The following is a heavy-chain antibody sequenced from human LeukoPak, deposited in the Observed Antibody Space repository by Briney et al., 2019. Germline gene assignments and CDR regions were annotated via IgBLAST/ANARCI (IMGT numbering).Heavy chain of an antibody. D-gene: IGHD3-9*01. J-gene: IGHJ2*01. CDR1: GGSISSSSYY. CDR2: IYYSGNT. V-gene: IGHV4-39*07. CDR3: ARDYDILTGYYKDWYFDL. Sequence: SETLSLICTVSGGSISSSSYYWGWLRQPPGKGLEWIGSIYYSGNTYYNPSLKSRVTISVDTSKNQFSLKLSSVTAADTAVYYCARDYDILTGYYKDWYFDLWGRGTLVTVSS.